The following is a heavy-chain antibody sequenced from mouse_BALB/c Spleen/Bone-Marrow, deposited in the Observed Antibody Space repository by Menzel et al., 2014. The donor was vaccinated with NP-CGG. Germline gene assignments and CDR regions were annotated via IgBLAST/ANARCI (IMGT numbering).Heavy chain of an antibody. CDR3: ARVKLWSYAMDY. J-gene: IGHJ4*01. D-gene: IGHD1-1*02. CDR2: IDPANGNT. CDR1: GFNIKDTY. V-gene: IGHV14-3*02. Sequence: VQLQQSGAELVKPGASVKLSCTASGFNIKDTYMHWVKQRPEQGLEWIGRIDPANGNTKYDPKFQGKATITADTSSNTAYLRLSSLTSEDTAVYYCARVKLWSYAMDYWGQGTSVTVSS.